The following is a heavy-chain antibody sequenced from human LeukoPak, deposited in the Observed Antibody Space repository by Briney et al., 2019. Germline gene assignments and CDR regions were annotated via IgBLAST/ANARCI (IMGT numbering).Heavy chain of an antibody. D-gene: IGHD1-20*01. J-gene: IGHJ3*02. CDR1: GGTFSSYA. CDR3: ARVNWNDGENAFDI. Sequence: SVKVSCKASGGTFSSYAISWVRQAPGQGLEWMGGIIPIFGTANYAQKFQGRGTITTDESTSTAYMELSSLRSEDTAVYYCARVNWNDGENAFDIWGQGTMVTVSS. V-gene: IGHV1-69*05. CDR2: IIPIFGTA.